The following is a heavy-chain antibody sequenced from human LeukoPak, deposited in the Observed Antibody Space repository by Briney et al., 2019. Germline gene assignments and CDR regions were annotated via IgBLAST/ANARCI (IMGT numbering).Heavy chain of an antibody. CDR3: ARLHNQGFDM. CDR1: GYTFASYY. CDR2: INPSGGSA. Sequence: ASVKVSCKASGYTFASYYLHWVRQAPGQGLEWMGIINPSGGSASCAQMFQGRVTMTSDTSTRTVYMELSSLRSEDTAVYYCARLHNQGFDMWGQGTMVTVSS. D-gene: IGHD5-24*01. V-gene: IGHV1-46*01. J-gene: IGHJ3*02.